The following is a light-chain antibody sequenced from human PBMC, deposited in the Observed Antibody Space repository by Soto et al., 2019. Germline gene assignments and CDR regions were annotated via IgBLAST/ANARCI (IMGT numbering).Light chain of an antibody. Sequence: DIQMTQSPSTLSASVGDRVTITCRASQSISSWLAWYQQKPGKAPKLLIYKASSLESGVPSRFSGSGSGTEFTLTFSRLQPDDFATYYCQQYISYSRTFGQGTKVEIK. CDR3: QQYISYSRT. J-gene: IGKJ1*01. V-gene: IGKV1-5*03. CDR1: QSISSW. CDR2: KAS.